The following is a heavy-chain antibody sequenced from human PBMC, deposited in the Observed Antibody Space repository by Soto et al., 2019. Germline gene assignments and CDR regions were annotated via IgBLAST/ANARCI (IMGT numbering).Heavy chain of an antibody. Sequence: LEILSLTCTVSRGSIISYYWSWIRQPPGKGLEWIGYIYYSGSTNYNPSLKSRVTISVDTSKNQFSLKLSSVTAADTAVYYCARHWGRHGYNYVDYWGQGTLVTVSS. CDR2: IYYSGST. V-gene: IGHV4-59*08. CDR1: RGSIISYY. CDR3: ARHWGRHGYNYVDY. D-gene: IGHD5-12*01. J-gene: IGHJ4*02.